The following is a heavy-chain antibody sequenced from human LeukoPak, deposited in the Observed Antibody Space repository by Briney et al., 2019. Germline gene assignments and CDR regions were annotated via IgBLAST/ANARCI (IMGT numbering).Heavy chain of an antibody. CDR2: IYTSGST. CDR3: ARGASSVVVPAAITWFDP. V-gene: IGHV4-4*09. Sequence: SETLSLTCTVSGGSISSYYWSWIRQPPGKGLEWIGYIYTSGSTYYNPSLKSRVTISVDTSKNQFSLKLSSVTAADTAVYYCARGASSVVVPAAITWFDPWGQGTLGTVSS. J-gene: IGHJ5*02. CDR1: GGSISSYY. D-gene: IGHD2-2*01.